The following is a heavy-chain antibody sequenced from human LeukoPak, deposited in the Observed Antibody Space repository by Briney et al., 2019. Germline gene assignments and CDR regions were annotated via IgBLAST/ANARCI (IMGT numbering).Heavy chain of an antibody. V-gene: IGHV1-69*13. Sequence: SVKVSCKASGGTFSSYAISWVRQAPGQGLEWMGGIIPIFGTANYAQKFQGRVTIAADESTSTAYMELSSLRSEDTAVYYCASSGSSGYYRDAFDIWGQGTMVTVSS. CDR3: ASSGSSGYYRDAFDI. CDR2: IIPIFGTA. CDR1: GGTFSSYA. J-gene: IGHJ3*02. D-gene: IGHD3-22*01.